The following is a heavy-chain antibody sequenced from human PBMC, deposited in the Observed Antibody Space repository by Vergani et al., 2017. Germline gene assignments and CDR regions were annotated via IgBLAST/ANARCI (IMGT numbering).Heavy chain of an antibody. CDR2: IYYSGST. J-gene: IGHJ4*02. Sequence: QVQLQQWGAGLLKPSETLSLTCTVSGGSISSYYWSWIRQPPGKGLEWIGYIYYSGSTTYNPSLKSRVTISVDTSKNQFSLKLSSVTAADTAVYYCARYTGVGATHDYFDYWGQGTLVTVSS. CDR1: GGSISSYY. CDR3: ARYTGVGATHDYFDY. V-gene: IGHV4-59*01. D-gene: IGHD1-26*01.